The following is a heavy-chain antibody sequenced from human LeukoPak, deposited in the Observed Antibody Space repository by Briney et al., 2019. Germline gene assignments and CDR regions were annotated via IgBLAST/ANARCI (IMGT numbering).Heavy chain of an antibody. V-gene: IGHV2-5*01. D-gene: IGHD4-17*01. J-gene: IGHJ3*02. CDR1: GFSLSTSGVG. CDR3: AHSGTVTTPHDAFDI. CDR2: IYWNDDK. Sequence: ESGPTLVKPTQTLTLTCAFSGFSLSTSGVGVGWIRQPPGNALEWPAFIYWNDDKRYSPSLKSRLTITKDTSKNQVVITMTNMDPVDTATYYCAHSGTVTTPHDAFDIWGQGTMVTVFS.